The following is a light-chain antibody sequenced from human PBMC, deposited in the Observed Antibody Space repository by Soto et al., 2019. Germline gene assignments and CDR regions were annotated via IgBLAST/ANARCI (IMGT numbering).Light chain of an antibody. J-gene: IGLJ2*01. Sequence: QSALTQPASVSGSPGQSITISCTGTSSDVGGYNYVSWYQQHPGKATKLMIYEVSNRPSGVSNRFSGSKSGNTASMTISGLQAEDAANYYCSSYTSSSTLEVFGGGTKLTVL. CDR1: SSDVGGYNY. V-gene: IGLV2-14*01. CDR2: EVS. CDR3: SSYTSSSTLEV.